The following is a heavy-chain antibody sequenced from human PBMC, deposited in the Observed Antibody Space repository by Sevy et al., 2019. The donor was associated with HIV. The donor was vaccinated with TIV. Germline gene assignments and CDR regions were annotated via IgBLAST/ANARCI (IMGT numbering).Heavy chain of an antibody. CDR2: ISYDKVNT. D-gene: IGHD3-16*01. CDR3: ARDGGGDYVDY. J-gene: IGHJ4*02. Sequence: GGSLRLSCAASGFSFSRYAMHWIRQAPGKGLESVAVISYDKVNTYHSDSVKGRFTISRDNSKNTLYLQMNSLSPEDTAVYYCARDGGGDYVDYGGQGTLVNVSS. V-gene: IGHV3-30*04. CDR1: GFSFSRYA.